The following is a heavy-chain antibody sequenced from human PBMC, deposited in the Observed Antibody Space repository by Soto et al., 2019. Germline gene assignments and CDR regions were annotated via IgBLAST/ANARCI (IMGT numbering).Heavy chain of an antibody. V-gene: IGHV4-34*01. Sequence: PADTLSLTCAVYGGSFSGYYWSWIRQPPGKGLEWIGEINHSGSTNYNPSLKSRVTISVDTSKNQFSLKLSSVTAADTAVYYCARGSQKYSSSWYPYFDYWGQGTLVTVSS. CDR3: ARGSQKYSSSWYPYFDY. CDR2: INHSGST. J-gene: IGHJ4*02. CDR1: GGSFSGYY. D-gene: IGHD6-13*01.